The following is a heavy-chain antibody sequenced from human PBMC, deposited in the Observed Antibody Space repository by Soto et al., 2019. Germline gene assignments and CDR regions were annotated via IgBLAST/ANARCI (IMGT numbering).Heavy chain of an antibody. CDR2: VYHSGST. CDR3: ASTTMVRGVIIEDY. J-gene: IGHJ4*02. CDR1: GCSISSSHW. Sequence: PSETLSLTCAVSGCSISSSHWWSWVRQPPGKGLEWIGEVYHSGSTNYNPSLKSRVTISVDKSKNQFSLKLSSVTAADTAVYYCASTTMVRGVIIEDYWGQGTLVTVSS. D-gene: IGHD3-10*01. V-gene: IGHV4-4*02.